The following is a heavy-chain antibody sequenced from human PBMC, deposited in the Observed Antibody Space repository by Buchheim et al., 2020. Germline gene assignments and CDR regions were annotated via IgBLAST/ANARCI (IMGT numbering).Heavy chain of an antibody. V-gene: IGHV1-3*01. CDR1: GYTFTSYA. D-gene: IGHD3-22*01. CDR3: AREYYYDSSGNDY. Sequence: QVQLVQSGAEVKKPGASVKVSCKASGYTFTSYAMHWVRQAPGQRLEWMGWINAGNGNTKYSQKFQGRVTITRDTSASTASMELSSLRSEDTAVYYCAREYYYDSSGNDYWGQGTL. CDR2: INAGNGNT. J-gene: IGHJ4*02.